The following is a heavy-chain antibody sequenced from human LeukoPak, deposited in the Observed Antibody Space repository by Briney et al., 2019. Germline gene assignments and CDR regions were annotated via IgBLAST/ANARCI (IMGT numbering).Heavy chain of an antibody. CDR3: ARKQYSDY. V-gene: IGHV3-48*01. J-gene: IGHJ4*02. D-gene: IGHD5-12*01. Sequence: PGGSLRLSCAASGFTFSSYSMNWVRQAPGKGLEWVSYISSSSSTIYYADSVKGRFTIFRDNAKNSLYLQMNSLRAEDTAVYYCARKQYSDYWGQGTLVTVSS. CDR2: ISSSSSTI. CDR1: GFTFSSYS.